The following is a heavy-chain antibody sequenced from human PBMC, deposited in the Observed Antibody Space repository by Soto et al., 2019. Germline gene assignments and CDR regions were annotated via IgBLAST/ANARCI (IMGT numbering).Heavy chain of an antibody. CDR2: VSAYNGNT. Sequence: ASAQVSSKASGYTFTNLGIHWGREGGGGGVEWMGWVSAYNGNTNSAQKLEGRVTMTTDTSTSTAYMELRSLRADDTAVYYCVRDSTWPCWGLGTLVTVSS. D-gene: IGHD5-12*01. CDR1: GYTFTNLG. CDR3: VRDSTWPC. J-gene: IGHJ4*02. V-gene: IGHV1-18*01.